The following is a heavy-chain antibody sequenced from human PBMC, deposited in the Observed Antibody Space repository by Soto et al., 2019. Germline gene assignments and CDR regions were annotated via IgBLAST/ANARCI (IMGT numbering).Heavy chain of an antibody. Sequence: SVKVSCKASGGTFANFIMNWVRQTPGQGLEWMGGIVPMFGTATYAEKFKGRVTISATGSTSTAYMELTSLRSEDTAVYYCARNGTYSSSLSQYSGMDVWGQGTTVTVPS. CDR3: ARNGTYSSSLSQYSGMDV. D-gene: IGHD6-6*01. J-gene: IGHJ6*02. CDR2: IVPMFGTA. CDR1: GGTFANFI. V-gene: IGHV1-69*13.